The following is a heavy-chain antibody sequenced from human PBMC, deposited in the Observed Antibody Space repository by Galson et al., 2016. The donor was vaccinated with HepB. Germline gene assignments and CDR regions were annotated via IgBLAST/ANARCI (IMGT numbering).Heavy chain of an antibody. Sequence: CAISGDSVSSNSVPWNWIRQSPSRGLEWLGRTYYRSKWYNDYAVSVKSRMTINPDTSKNQFSLQLNSVTPEDTAVYYCARRGSKEKGYFDLWGRGTLVTVSS. D-gene: IGHD6-13*01. CDR2: TYYRSKWYN. J-gene: IGHJ2*01. CDR1: GDSVSSNSVP. V-gene: IGHV6-1*01. CDR3: ARRGSKEKGYFDL.